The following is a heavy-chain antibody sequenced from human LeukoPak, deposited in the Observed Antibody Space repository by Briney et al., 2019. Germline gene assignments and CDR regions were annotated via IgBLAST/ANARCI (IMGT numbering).Heavy chain of an antibody. D-gene: IGHD2-2*02. Sequence: ASVKVSCKASGYTFTSYGISWVRQAPGQGLEWMGWISAYNGYTNYAQKLQGRVTMTTDTSTSTAYMELRSLRSDDTAVYYCARDDIVVVPAAISLLDYWGQGTLVTVSS. CDR3: ARDDIVVVPAAISLLDY. CDR2: ISAYNGYT. V-gene: IGHV1-18*01. CDR1: GYTFTSYG. J-gene: IGHJ4*02.